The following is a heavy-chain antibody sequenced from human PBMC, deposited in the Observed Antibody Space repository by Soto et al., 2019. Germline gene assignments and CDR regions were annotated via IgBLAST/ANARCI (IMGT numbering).Heavy chain of an antibody. CDR2: IIPIFGTA. J-gene: IGHJ4*02. V-gene: IGHV1-69*01. CDR1: GGTFSSYA. CDR3: SSRITMVRGVKESSFDY. Sequence: QVQLVQSGAEVKKPGSSVKVSCKASGGTFSSYAISWVRQAPGQGLEWMGGIIPIFGTANYAQKFQGRVTITADESTSTAYMELSSLRSEDTAVYYCSSRITMVRGVKESSFDYCGQGTLVTVSS. D-gene: IGHD3-10*01.